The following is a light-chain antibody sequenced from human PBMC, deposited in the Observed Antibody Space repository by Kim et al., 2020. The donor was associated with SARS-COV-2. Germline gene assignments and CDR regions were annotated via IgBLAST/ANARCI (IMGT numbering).Light chain of an antibody. CDR3: QSFDSRSVM. CDR2: GNN. V-gene: IGLV1-40*01. J-gene: IGLJ3*02. Sequence: GQRVTISCTGSSSNIGAGYDVHWYEQVPGTAPTLLIYGNNNRPSGVPDRFSGSKSGTSASLAITGLQAEGEADYYCQSFDSRSVMFGGGTQLTVL. CDR1: SSNIGAGYD.